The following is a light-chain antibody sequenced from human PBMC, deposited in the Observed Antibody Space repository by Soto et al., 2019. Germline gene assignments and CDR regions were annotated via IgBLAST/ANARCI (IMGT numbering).Light chain of an antibody. V-gene: IGKV1-39*01. CDR3: QQSYSTPRT. J-gene: IGKJ1*01. Sequence: DIQMTQSPSSLSASVGDRVTITCRASQSISSYLNWYQQKPGKAPKLLIYAASSLQSGVPSRFSGSGSGTDFTLTISSLQPEDFAQYYGQQSYSTPRTFGQVTKVDIK. CDR2: AAS. CDR1: QSISSY.